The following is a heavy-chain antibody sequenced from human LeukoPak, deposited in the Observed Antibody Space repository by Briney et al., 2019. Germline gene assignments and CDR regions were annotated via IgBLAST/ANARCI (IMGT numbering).Heavy chain of an antibody. D-gene: IGHD4-17*01. CDR2: INPNSGGT. CDR3: ASAWGPYGDYRYYFDY. Sequence: ASVKVSCKASGYTLTGYYMHWVRQAPGQGLEWMGWINPNSGGTHYAQKFQGRVTMTRDTSISTAYMELRRLRSDDTAVYYCASAWGPYGDYRYYFDYWGQGTLVTVSS. V-gene: IGHV1-2*02. J-gene: IGHJ4*02. CDR1: GYTLTGYY.